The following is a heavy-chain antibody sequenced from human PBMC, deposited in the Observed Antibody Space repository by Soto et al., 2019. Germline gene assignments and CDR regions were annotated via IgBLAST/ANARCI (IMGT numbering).Heavy chain of an antibody. CDR3: ESDRIPGTSSLLYYYYGMDI. D-gene: IGHD1-7*01. J-gene: IGHJ6*02. Sequence: SVKVSCKASGYTFTSHGISWVRQAPGQGLEWRGWVSAYKGNTNYAQKLQGRVTLTTDTSTSKASTELRSLRSDDTAVYYCESDRIPGTSSLLYYYYGMDIWGQGTTGTVSS. CDR1: GYTFTSHG. V-gene: IGHV1-18*04. CDR2: VSAYKGNT.